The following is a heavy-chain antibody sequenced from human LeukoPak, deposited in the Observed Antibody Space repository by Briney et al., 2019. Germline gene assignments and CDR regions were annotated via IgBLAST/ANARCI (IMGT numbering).Heavy chain of an antibody. CDR3: ASQGAGVPFDY. CDR2: IYYSGST. CDR1: GGSIRLCY. V-gene: IGHV4-59*08. D-gene: IGHD3-10*01. J-gene: IGHJ4*02. Sequence: SETLSLTCTVSGGSIRLCYWLWIPRPPGKGLEWIGYIYYSGSTNYNPSLKSRVTISVDTSKNQFSLKLSSVTAADTAVYYCASQGAGVPFDYWGRGTLVTVSS.